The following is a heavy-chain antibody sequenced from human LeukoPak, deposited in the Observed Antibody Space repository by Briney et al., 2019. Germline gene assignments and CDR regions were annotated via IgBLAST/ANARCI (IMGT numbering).Heavy chain of an antibody. V-gene: IGHV4-4*07. CDR1: GGSINNYY. J-gene: IGHJ4*02. CDR3: ARDHRGY. Sequence: SKTLSLTCTVSGGSINNYYWSWIRQPAGKGLEWIGRIYSSGSTYYNSSLKSRVTMSVDTSKNQFSLKLSSVTAADTAVYYCARDHRGYWGQGTLVTVSS. CDR2: IYSSGST.